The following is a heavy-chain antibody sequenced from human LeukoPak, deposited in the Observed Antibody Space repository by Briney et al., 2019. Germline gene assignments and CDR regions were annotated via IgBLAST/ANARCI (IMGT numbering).Heavy chain of an antibody. CDR1: GYTFRQYS. CDR3: ARGTSYGPNYYYYYMDV. J-gene: IGHJ6*03. V-gene: IGHV1-69*13. Sequence: ASVKVSCKASGYTFRQYSISWVRQAPGQGLEWMGGIIPIFGTANYAQKFQGRVTITADESTSTAYMELSSLRSEDTAVYYCARGTSYGPNYYYYYMDVWGKGTTVTISS. CDR2: IIPIFGTA. D-gene: IGHD5-18*01.